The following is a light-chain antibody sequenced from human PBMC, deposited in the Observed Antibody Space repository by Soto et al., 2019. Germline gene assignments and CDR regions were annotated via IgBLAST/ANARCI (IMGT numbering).Light chain of an antibody. J-gene: IGKJ1*01. CDR2: DAS. Sequence: DMQMTQSPSTLSASVGDRVTITCRASQSISSWLAWYQQKPGKAPKLLIYDASSLESGVPSRFSGSGSGTEFTLTISSLQPDDFATYHCQQYNSYPWTFGQGTKVDIK. V-gene: IGKV1-5*01. CDR1: QSISSW. CDR3: QQYNSYPWT.